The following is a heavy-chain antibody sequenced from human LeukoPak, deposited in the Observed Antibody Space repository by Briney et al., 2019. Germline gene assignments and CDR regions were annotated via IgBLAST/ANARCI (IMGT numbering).Heavy chain of an antibody. J-gene: IGHJ4*02. CDR2: INWNSIYI. CDR3: GRGWAVDF. D-gene: IGHD2-15*01. Sequence: GGSLRLSCAASGFKFEDYAMHWVRQVPGKGLEWVSGINWNSIYIYYADSVNDRFTISRDNAKNSVYLQMNSLRVEDTAVYYCGRGWAVDFWGQRTLVTVSS. CDR1: GFKFEDYA. V-gene: IGHV3-9*01.